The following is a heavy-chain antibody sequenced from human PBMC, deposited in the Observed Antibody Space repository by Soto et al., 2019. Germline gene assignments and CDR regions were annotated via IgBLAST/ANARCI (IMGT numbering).Heavy chain of an antibody. J-gene: IGHJ4*02. CDR1: GFSFSSYA. V-gene: IGHV3-23*01. Sequence: QPGGSLRLSCVASGFSFSSYAMSWVRQAPGKGLEWVSAISGRSTSTDYADSVKGRFTISRDNSKKTLYLEMSSLRAEDTAIYYCVRDSGYYDSSGFQVPFDYWGQGTLVTVSS. CDR2: ISGRSTST. D-gene: IGHD3-22*01. CDR3: VRDSGYYDSSGFQVPFDY.